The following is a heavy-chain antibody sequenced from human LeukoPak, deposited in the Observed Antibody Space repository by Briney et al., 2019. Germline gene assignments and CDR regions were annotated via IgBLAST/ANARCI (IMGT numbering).Heavy chain of an antibody. CDR3: ARDKGRYDYVWGSYRPPGVPDY. CDR1: GYTFTSYG. J-gene: IGHJ4*02. V-gene: IGHV1-18*01. Sequence: ASVKVSCKASGYTFTSYGISWVRQAPGQGLEWMGWISAYNGNTNYAQKLQGRVTMTTDTSTSTAYMELRSLRSDDTAVYYCARDKGRYDYVWGSYRPPGVPDYWGQGTLVTVSS. CDR2: ISAYNGNT. D-gene: IGHD3-16*02.